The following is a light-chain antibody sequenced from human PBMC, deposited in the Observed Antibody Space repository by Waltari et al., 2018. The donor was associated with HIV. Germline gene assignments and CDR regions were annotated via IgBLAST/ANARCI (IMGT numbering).Light chain of an antibody. CDR1: SSYIAFHY. Sequence: QSVLTQPPSASGTPGQRVPISCSGSSSYIAFHYFFCYQHIPGTAPKLPIYRNTQRPSGVPDRFSGSKSGTSASLAIRGLRSDDEADYYCVAWDDTLSGHVVIGGGTKLTVL. CDR2: RNT. CDR3: VAWDDTLSGHVV. V-gene: IGLV1-47*01. J-gene: IGLJ2*01.